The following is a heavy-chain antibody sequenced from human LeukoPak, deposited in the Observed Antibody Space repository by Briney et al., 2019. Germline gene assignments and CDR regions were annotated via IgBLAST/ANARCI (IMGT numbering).Heavy chain of an antibody. V-gene: IGHV3-21*01. J-gene: IGHJ3*02. CDR1: GFTFSSYA. CDR2: ISSSSSYI. Sequence: GGSLRLSCAASGFTFSSYAMSWVRQAPGKGLEWVSSISSSSSYIYYADSVKGRFTISRDNAKNSLYLQMNSLRAEDTAVYYCARARGSYDAFDIWGQGTMVTVSS. D-gene: IGHD1-26*01. CDR3: ARARGSYDAFDI.